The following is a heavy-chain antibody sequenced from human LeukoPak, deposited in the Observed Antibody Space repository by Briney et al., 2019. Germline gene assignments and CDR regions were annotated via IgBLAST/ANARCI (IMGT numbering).Heavy chain of an antibody. J-gene: IGHJ5*02. Sequence: SETLSLTCTVSGGSISSYYWSWIRQPTGKGLEWIARIYTSGSTDYNPSLKSRVTMSVDTSKNQFSLKLSSVTAADTAVYYCARANIVVVPAAIEVDWFDPWGQGTLVTVSS. CDR1: GGSISSYY. CDR2: IYTSGST. CDR3: ARANIVVVPAAIEVDWFDP. V-gene: IGHV4-4*07. D-gene: IGHD2-2*01.